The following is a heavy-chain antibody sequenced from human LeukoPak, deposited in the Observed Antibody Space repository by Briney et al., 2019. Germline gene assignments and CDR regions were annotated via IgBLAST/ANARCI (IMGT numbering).Heavy chain of an antibody. CDR3: AKFLPTHIVVANYYFDY. CDR1: GFTLSSYA. CDR2: ISGSGGST. J-gene: IGHJ4*02. D-gene: IGHD2-21*01. Sequence: GGSLRLSCAASGFTLSSYAMSWVRQAPGKGLEWVSAISGSGGSTYYADSVKGRFTISRDNSKNTLYLQMNNLRAVDTAVYYCAKFLPTHIVVANYYFDYWGQGTLVTVSS. V-gene: IGHV3-23*01.